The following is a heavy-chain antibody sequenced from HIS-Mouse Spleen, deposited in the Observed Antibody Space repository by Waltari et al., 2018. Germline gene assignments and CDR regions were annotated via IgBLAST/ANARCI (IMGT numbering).Heavy chain of an antibody. CDR2: IYSGGST. CDR3: ARRGRERDY. CDR1: GFPVSSNY. D-gene: IGHD1-26*01. Sequence: EVQLVDSGGGLVQPGGSRRLSCQASGFPVSSNYLSWVRQAPGEGLEWVSVIYSGGSTYYADSVKGRFTISRDNSKNTLYLQMNSLRAEDTAVYYCARRGRERDYWGQGTLVTVSS. V-gene: IGHV3-66*04. J-gene: IGHJ4*02.